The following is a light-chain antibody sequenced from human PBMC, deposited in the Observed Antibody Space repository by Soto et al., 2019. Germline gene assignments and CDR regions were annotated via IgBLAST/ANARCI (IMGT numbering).Light chain of an antibody. Sequence: EIVLTQSPGTLSLSPGERAALSCRARQRVSSSYLAWYQQKPGQAPRLRIEGASSRATGIPARFSGSGSGTDFTLTVSRLEPEDFAVYFCQQYGSSTGTFGQGTKV. CDR2: GAS. CDR3: QQYGSSTGT. V-gene: IGKV3-20*01. CDR1: QRVSSSY. J-gene: IGKJ1*01.